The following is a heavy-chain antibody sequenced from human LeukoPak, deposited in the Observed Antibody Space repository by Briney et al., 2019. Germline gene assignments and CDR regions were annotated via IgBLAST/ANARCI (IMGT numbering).Heavy chain of an antibody. CDR1: GGSFSSYY. V-gene: IGHV4-4*07. J-gene: IGHJ4*02. Sequence: SETLSLTCTASGGSFSSYYWSWIRQPAGKGLEWIGRIYTSGITNYNTNYNPSLSSRVTMSVDTSKNQFSLKLNSVTAADTAVYYCARAIWYGSGTTAFDYWGPGTLVTVSS. D-gene: IGHD3-10*01. CDR2: IYTSGITNYNT. CDR3: ARAIWYGSGTTAFDY.